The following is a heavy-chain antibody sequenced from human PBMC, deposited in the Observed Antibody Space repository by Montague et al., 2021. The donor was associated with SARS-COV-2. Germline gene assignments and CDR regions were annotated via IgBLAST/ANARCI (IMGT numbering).Heavy chain of an antibody. V-gene: IGHV4-59*01. CDR2: IYYSGST. D-gene: IGHD3-10*01. Sequence: SETRSLTCTVSGGSISNYYWSWIRQPPGKGLEWIGYIYYSGSTNYNPSLKSRVTISVDTSKNQFSLKLSSVTAADTAVYYCARVRYYGSGTSLGMDVWGQGTTVTVSS. J-gene: IGHJ6*02. CDR3: ARVRYYGSGTSLGMDV. CDR1: GGSISNYY.